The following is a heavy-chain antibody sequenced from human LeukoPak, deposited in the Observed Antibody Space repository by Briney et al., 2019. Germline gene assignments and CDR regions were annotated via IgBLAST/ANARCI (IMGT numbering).Heavy chain of an antibody. D-gene: IGHD5-24*01. Sequence: PSETLSLTCTVSGGSISSYYWGWIRQPLGKGLEWIGIIYHRGSTYYNPSLKSRLTISVDTSKNQFSLKLSSVTAADTAVYYCARGCRDGYSNYWYFDLWGRGTLVTVSS. CDR2: IYHRGST. J-gene: IGHJ2*01. CDR3: ARGCRDGYSNYWYFDL. V-gene: IGHV4-38-2*02. CDR1: GGSISSYY.